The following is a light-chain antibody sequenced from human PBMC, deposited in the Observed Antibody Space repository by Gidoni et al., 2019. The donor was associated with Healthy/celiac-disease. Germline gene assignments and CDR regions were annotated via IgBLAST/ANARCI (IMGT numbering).Light chain of an antibody. CDR1: SSDVGGYNY. V-gene: IGLV2-14*01. Sequence: HSALTQPASVSGSPGQSNTISCTATSSDVGGYNYVSWYQQHPGKAPKLIIYEVTDRSSGVSSRVSGSKSANTASLTISGLQAEDEADYYCSSYTISSTWVFGGGTKLTVL. J-gene: IGLJ3*02. CDR3: SSYTISSTWV. CDR2: EVT.